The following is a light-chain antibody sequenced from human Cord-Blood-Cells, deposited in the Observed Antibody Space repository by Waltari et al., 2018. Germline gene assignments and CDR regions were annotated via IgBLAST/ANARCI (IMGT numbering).Light chain of an antibody. V-gene: IGKV3-20*01. Sequence: EIVLTQSPGTLSLSPGARATLSCRASQSVSSSYLAWYQQKPGQAPRLLLYGASSRATGIPDRFSGSGSGTDCTLTISRLEPEDFAVYYCQQYGSSPRTFGQGTKVEIK. CDR1: QSVSSSY. CDR3: QQYGSSPRT. J-gene: IGKJ1*01. CDR2: GAS.